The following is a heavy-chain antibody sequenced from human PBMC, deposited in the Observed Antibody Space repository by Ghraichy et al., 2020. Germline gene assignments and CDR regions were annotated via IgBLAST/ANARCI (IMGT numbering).Heavy chain of an antibody. D-gene: IGHD2-21*02. CDR3: AKDRAVVVTPMPLNGGMDV. V-gene: IGHV3-23*01. CDR2: ISGSGGST. Sequence: LTCAASGFTFSSYAMSWVRQAPGKGLEWVSAISGSGGSTYYADSVKGRFTISRDNSKNTLYLQMNSLRAEDTAVYYCAKDRAVVVTPMPLNGGMDVWCQGTTVTVSS. J-gene: IGHJ6*02. CDR1: GFTFSSYA.